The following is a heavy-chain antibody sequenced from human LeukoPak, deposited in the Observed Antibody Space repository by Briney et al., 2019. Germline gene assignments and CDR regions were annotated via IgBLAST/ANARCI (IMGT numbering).Heavy chain of an antibody. CDR2: MNPNSGNT. CDR3: ARAWYYDILTGYPNWFDP. CDR1: GYTFTSYD. V-gene: IGHV1-8*02. Sequence: ASVKVSCKASGYTFTSYDINWVRQATGQGLEWMGWMNPNSGNTGYAQKFQGRVTMTRNTSISTAYMELSSLRSEDTAVYYCARAWYYDILTGYPNWFDPWGQGTLVTVSS. D-gene: IGHD3-9*01. J-gene: IGHJ5*02.